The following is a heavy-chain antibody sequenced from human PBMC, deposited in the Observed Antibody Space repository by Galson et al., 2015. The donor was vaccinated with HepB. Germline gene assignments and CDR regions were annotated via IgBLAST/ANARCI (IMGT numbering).Heavy chain of an antibody. CDR2: ISSDGRDI. V-gene: IGHV3-30*04. CDR3: ARDFRKAAVYYFDY. Sequence: SLRLSCAASGFTFSNCAMHWVRQAPGKGLEWVTVISSDGRDIYYADSVKGRFTISRDNSKNALYLQMNSLRVEDTAVYYCARDFRKAAVYYFDYWGQGALVTVSS. CDR1: GFTFSNCA. J-gene: IGHJ4*02. D-gene: IGHD6-25*01.